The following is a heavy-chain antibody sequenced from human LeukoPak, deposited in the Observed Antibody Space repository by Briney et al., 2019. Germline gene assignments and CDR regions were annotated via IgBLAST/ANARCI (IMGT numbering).Heavy chain of an antibody. D-gene: IGHD6-19*01. V-gene: IGHV1-69*06. J-gene: IGHJ4*02. CDR2: IIPIFGTA. CDR1: GYTFTSYY. CDR3: ARLGIAVAGTPRFDDY. Sequence: GASVKVSCKASGYTFTSYYMHWVRQAPGQGLEWMGGIIPIFGTANYAQKFQGRVTITADKSTSTAYMELSSLRSEDTAVYYCARLGIAVAGTPRFDDYWGQGTLVTVSS.